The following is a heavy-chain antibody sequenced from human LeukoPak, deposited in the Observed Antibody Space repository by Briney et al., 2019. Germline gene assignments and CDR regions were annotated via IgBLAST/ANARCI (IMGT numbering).Heavy chain of an antibody. D-gene: IGHD1-26*01. CDR3: AMSIVGATLGFDY. CDR2: INPNSGGT. Sequence: ASVKVSCKASGYTFTGYYMHWVRQAPGQGLEWMGWINPNSGGTNYAQKFQGRVTMTRDTSISTAYMELSRLRSDDTAVYYCAMSIVGATLGFDYWGQGTLVTVSS. J-gene: IGHJ4*02. V-gene: IGHV1-2*02. CDR1: GYTFTGYY.